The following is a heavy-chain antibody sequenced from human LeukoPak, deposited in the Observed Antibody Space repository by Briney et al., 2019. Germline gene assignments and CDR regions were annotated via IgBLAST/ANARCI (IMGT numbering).Heavy chain of an antibody. Sequence: ASVKVSCKASGYTFTGYYMHWVRQAPGQGLEWMGWINPNSGGTNYAQKFQGRVTMTRDTSISTAYMELSRLRSDGTAVYYCAREGSLSRSSSWPDYWGQGTLVTVSS. V-gene: IGHV1-2*02. J-gene: IGHJ4*02. D-gene: IGHD6-13*01. CDR2: INPNSGGT. CDR3: AREGSLSRSSSWPDY. CDR1: GYTFTGYY.